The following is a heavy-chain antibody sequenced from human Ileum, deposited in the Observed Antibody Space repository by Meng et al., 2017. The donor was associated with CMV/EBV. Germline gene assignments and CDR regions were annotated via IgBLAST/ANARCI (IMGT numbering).Heavy chain of an antibody. CDR1: GGSISSSSYD. CDR3: VRDKDNNYLLDWFDP. CDR2: IYYRGTT. D-gene: IGHD4-11*01. V-gene: IGHV4-39*07. J-gene: IGHJ5*02. Sequence: QLQLQESGPGLGKPSETLSLPCTVSGGSISSSSYDWGWIRQPPGKRLEWIGSIYYRGTTYYNPSLKSRVTMSIDTSTNQFSLNLRSVTAADTAVYYCVRDKDNNYLLDWFDPWGQGTLVTVSS.